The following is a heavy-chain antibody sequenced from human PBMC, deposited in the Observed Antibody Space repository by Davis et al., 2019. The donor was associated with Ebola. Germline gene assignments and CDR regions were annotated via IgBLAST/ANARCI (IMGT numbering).Heavy chain of an antibody. CDR1: GFTFSSYS. D-gene: IGHD2-2*01. CDR3: ARDSVGYCSSTSCSHFDY. Sequence: GSLRLSCAASGFTFSSYSMNWVRQAPGKGLEWVSYISSSSSTIYYADSVKGRFTISRDNAKNSLYLQMNSLRAEDTAVYYCARDSVGYCSSTSCSHFDYWGQGTLVTVSS. CDR2: ISSSSSTI. J-gene: IGHJ4*02. V-gene: IGHV3-48*04.